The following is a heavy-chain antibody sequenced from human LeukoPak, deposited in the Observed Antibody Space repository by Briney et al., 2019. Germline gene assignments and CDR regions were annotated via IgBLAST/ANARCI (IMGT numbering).Heavy chain of an antibody. V-gene: IGHV4-4*07. J-gene: IGHJ4*02. CDR3: ARESPHSSGWYDPPTYYFDY. D-gene: IGHD6-19*01. Sequence: SETLSLTCTVSGGSISSYYWSWIRQPAGKGLEWIGRIYTSGSTNYNPSLKSRVTMSVDTSKNQFSLKLSSVTAADTAVCYCARESPHSSGWYDPPTYYFDYWGQGTLVTVSS. CDR2: IYTSGST. CDR1: GGSISSYY.